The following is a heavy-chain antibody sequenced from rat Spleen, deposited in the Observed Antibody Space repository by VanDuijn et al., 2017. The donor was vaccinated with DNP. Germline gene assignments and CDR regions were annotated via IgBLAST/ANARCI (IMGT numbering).Heavy chain of an antibody. CDR3: ARGSDGVWFVY. Sequence: QIQLQQSGGELAKPGSSVKISCKASGYTFTSYYISWIKQTTGQGLEYIGYINTGSGGTNYNEKFKGKATLTGGKSSSTAFMQLSSLTPDDSAVYYCARGSDGVWFVYWGQGTLVTVSS. D-gene: IGHD4-3*01. J-gene: IGHJ3*01. V-gene: IGHV1-43*01. CDR1: GYTFTSYY. CDR2: INTGSGGT.